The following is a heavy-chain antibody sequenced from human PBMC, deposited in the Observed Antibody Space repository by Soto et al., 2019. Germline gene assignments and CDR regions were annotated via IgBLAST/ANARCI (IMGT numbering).Heavy chain of an antibody. CDR3: ARTYCSSTSCYASAFDI. D-gene: IGHD2-2*01. J-gene: IGHJ3*02. CDR1: GYTFTTYD. CDR2: MNPNSGNT. V-gene: IGHV1-8*01. Sequence: ASVKVSCKASGYTFTTYDINWVRQATGQGLEWMGWMNPNSGNTGFAQKFQGRVTMTRDTSTSTVYMELSSLRSEDTAVYYCARTYCSSTSCYASAFDIWGQGTMVTVSS.